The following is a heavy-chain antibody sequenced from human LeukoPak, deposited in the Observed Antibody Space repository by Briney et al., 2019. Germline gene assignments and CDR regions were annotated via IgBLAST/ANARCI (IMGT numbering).Heavy chain of an antibody. D-gene: IGHD3-10*01. V-gene: IGHV3-21*03. J-gene: IGHJ4*02. Sequence: GGSLRLSCAASGFTFSSYNMNWVRQAPGKGLEWVSSITSSSNYIYYADSVKGRFTISRDNAKNSLYLQMHSLRAEDKTVYYCARDCWDYGSGSYCGIDYWGQGTLVTVSS. CDR1: GFTFSSYN. CDR2: ITSSSNYI. CDR3: ARDCWDYGSGSYCGIDY.